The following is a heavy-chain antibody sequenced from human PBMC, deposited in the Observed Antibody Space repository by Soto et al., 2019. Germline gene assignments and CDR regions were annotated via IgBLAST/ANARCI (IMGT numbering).Heavy chain of an antibody. Sequence: GESLKISCKGSGYSFTSYWIGWVRQMPGKGLEWMGIIYPGDSDTRYSPSFQGQVTRSADKSIRPAYLQWSSLKDSDAAMYYCARDPGPYNWFDPWGQGTLVTVSS. CDR2: IYPGDSDT. V-gene: IGHV5-51*01. J-gene: IGHJ5*02. CDR1: GYSFTSYW. CDR3: ARDPGPYNWFDP.